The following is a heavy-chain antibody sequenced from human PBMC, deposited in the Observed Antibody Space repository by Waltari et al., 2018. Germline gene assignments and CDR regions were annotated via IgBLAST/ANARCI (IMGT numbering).Heavy chain of an antibody. CDR3: ARLDTSGLVGRRGAFDI. D-gene: IGHD3-22*01. CDR1: GGSIRSTSYY. CDR2: IFYTGRT. V-gene: IGHV4-39*01. J-gene: IGHJ3*02. Sequence: QMQLQESGPGLVKPLETLSLTCTVSGGSIRSTSYYCGWIRRAPGKGLEWIGSIFYTGRTHYSPSLEMRLTLSVDTAKKHFSLRLRAVTAEDTAVYYCARLDTSGLVGRRGAFDIWGPGTTVIVSS.